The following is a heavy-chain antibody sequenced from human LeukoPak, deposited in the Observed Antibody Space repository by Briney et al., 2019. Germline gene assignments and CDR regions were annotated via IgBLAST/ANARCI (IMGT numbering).Heavy chain of an antibody. V-gene: IGHV3-30-3*01. CDR2: ISYDGTNK. J-gene: IGHJ4*02. CDR3: TRNTGDYTPFDF. Sequence: GRTLRLSCAASRFTFNTYLMHWVRQAPGKGLEWVAVISYDGTNKYYADSVKGRFTISRDHSQNTLYLQMNSLRREDSAVYYCTRNTGDYTPFDFWGQGTLVTVSS. D-gene: IGHD7-27*01. CDR1: RFTFNTYL.